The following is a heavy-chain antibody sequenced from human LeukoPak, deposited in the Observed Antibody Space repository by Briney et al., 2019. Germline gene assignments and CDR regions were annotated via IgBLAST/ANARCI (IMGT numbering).Heavy chain of an antibody. CDR2: ISGSGSRT. V-gene: IGHV3-23*01. D-gene: IGHD2-2*02. CDR3: AKARPAAIRGYYFDY. J-gene: IGHJ4*02. Sequence: PGGSLRLSCAGSGFNFRDYAISWVRQAPGKGLEWVSVISGSGSRTSYADSVKGRFTISRDNSKNTLYLQMNSLRAEDTAVYYCAKARPAAIRGYYFDYWGQGTLVTVSS. CDR1: GFNFRDYA.